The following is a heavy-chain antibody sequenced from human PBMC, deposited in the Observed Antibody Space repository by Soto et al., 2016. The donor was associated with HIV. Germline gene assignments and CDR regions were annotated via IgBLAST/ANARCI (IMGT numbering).Heavy chain of an antibody. CDR2: ISSIGSTI. CDR1: GFTFSSYN. V-gene: IGHV3-48*03. CDR3: AREVKNYFYDSGXLDY. D-gene: IGHD3-10*01. J-gene: IGHJ4*02. Sequence: EVQLVESGGGLVQPGGSLRLSCAASGFTFSSYNMNWVRQAPGKGLEWVSSISSIGSTIYYADSVKGRFTISRDNGKNSLYLQMNSLRAEDTAVYYCAREVKNYFYDSGXLDYWGQGTLVTVSS.